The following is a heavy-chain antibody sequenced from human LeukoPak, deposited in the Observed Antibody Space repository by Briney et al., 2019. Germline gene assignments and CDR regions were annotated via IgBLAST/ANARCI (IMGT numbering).Heavy chain of an antibody. V-gene: IGHV3-23*01. CDR1: GFTFSSYA. J-gene: IGHJ6*03. Sequence: GGSLRLSCAASGFTFSSYAMSWVRQAPGKGLEWVSAISGSGGSTYYADSVKGRFTISRDNAKNTLYLQMNSLRAEDTAVYYCAKSHARYYYYMDVWGKGTTVTVSS. CDR3: AKSHARYYYYMDV. D-gene: IGHD3-16*01. CDR2: ISGSGGST.